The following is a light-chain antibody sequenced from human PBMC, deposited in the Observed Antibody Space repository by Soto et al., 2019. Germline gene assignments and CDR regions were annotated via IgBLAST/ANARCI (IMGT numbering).Light chain of an antibody. CDR1: QTIRRY. Sequence: IMMTQSPSSLSSSVGDRVTMTCRASQTIRRYLNWYEQKPGKAPKLLIYETTSLQVGVPSRCSGSGSGTNFNLSVSNLQPEDFATCYCQQSYSIHPTCGQGTRVEI. V-gene: IGKV1-39*01. CDR2: ETT. CDR3: QQSYSIHPT. J-gene: IGKJ1*01.